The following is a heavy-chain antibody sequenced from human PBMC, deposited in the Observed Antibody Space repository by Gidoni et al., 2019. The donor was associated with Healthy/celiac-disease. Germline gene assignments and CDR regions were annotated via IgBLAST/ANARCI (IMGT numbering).Heavy chain of an antibody. CDR2: IYSGGST. Sequence: EVLLVESGGGLVQPGGSLRLSCAASGFTVSSNYMSWVRQAPGKGLEWVSVIYSGGSTYYADSVKGRFTISRDNSKNTLYLQMNSLRAEDTAVYYCAKSTRASYYYDSSGGDYWGQGTLVTVSS. V-gene: IGHV3-66*02. CDR1: GFTVSSNY. D-gene: IGHD3-22*01. J-gene: IGHJ4*02. CDR3: AKSTRASYYYDSSGGDY.